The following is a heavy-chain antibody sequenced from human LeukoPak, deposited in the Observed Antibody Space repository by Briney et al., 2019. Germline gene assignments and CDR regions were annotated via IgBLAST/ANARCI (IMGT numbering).Heavy chain of an antibody. CDR1: GFTFSSYW. J-gene: IGHJ4*02. Sequence: GGSLRLSCAAPGFTFSSYWMHWVRQAPGKGLVWVSRMNSDGSSTSYADSVKGRFTISRDNAKNTLSLQMNSLRAEDTAVYYCAKDAVRGVIMYYFDYWGQGTLVTVSS. CDR3: AKDAVRGVIMYYFDY. D-gene: IGHD3-10*01. V-gene: IGHV3-74*01. CDR2: MNSDGSST.